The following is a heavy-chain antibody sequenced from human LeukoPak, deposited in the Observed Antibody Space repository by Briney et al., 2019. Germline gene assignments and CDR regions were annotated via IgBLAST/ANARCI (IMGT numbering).Heavy chain of an antibody. CDR1: GMTFSNHW. J-gene: IGHJ4*02. V-gene: IGHV3-74*01. CDR2: IKTDGRTT. Sequence: GGSPRLSCAASGMTFSNHWMHWVRQAPGKGLVWVSLIKTDGRTTIYTDSVKGRFTNSRDNGKIILYLQMNSLRAEDTGIYYCTTGPSYGYEWWGRGNVVTVSS. CDR3: TTGPSYGYEW. D-gene: IGHD3-16*01.